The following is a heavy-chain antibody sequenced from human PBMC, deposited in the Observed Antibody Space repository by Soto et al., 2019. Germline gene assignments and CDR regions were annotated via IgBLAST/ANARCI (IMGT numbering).Heavy chain of an antibody. D-gene: IGHD5-18*01. CDR1: GFTFSSYA. CDR2: ISGSGGST. J-gene: IGHJ4*02. V-gene: IGHV3-23*01. Sequence: GGSLRLSCAASGFTFSSYAMSWVRQAPGKGLEWVSAISGSGGSTYYADSVKGRFTISRDNSKNTLYLQMDSLRAEDTAVYYCAKCKEVKYSYGYFDYWGQGTLVTVSS. CDR3: AKCKEVKYSYGYFDY.